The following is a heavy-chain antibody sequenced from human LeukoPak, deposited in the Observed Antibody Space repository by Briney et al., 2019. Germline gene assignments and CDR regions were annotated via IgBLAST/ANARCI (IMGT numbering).Heavy chain of an antibody. CDR3: ARVHNSMLVVEITGGPGGPFDY. Sequence: ASVKVSCKASGYTFTDSYIHWVRQAPGQGLEWMGRINPNSGDPNYPQNFQGRVTVTRDTSIDTAYMELSRLRSDDTAVYYCARVHNSMLVVEITGGPGGPFDYWGQGTLVTVSS. V-gene: IGHV1-2*06. J-gene: IGHJ4*02. D-gene: IGHD3-22*01. CDR1: GYTFTDSY. CDR2: INPNSGDP.